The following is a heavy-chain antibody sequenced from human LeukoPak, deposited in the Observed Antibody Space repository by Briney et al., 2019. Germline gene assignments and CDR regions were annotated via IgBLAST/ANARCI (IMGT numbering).Heavy chain of an antibody. Sequence: PGGSLRLSCTASGFTFGDYAMSWFRQAPGKGLEWVSAISGSGGSTYYADSVKGRFTISRDNSKNTLYLQMNSLRAEDTAVYYCAKDAPLTLAAPFDYWGQGTLVTVSS. CDR2: ISGSGGST. CDR1: GFTFGDYA. J-gene: IGHJ4*02. CDR3: AKDAPLTLAAPFDY. D-gene: IGHD6-6*01. V-gene: IGHV3-23*01.